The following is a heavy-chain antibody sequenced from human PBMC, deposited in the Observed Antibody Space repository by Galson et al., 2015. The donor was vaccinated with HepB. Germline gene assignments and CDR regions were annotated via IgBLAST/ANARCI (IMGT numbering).Heavy chain of an antibody. CDR2: IWYDGSNK. V-gene: IGHV3-33*08. D-gene: IGHD3-10*01. CDR1: GFTFSSYG. J-gene: IGHJ4*02. Sequence: SLRLSCAASGFTFSSYGMHWVRQAPGKGLEWVAVIWYDGSNKYYADSVKGRFTISRDNSKNTLYLQMNSLRAEDTAVYYCARDPHYYGSGSYYLNFDYWGQGTLVTVSS. CDR3: ARDPHYYGSGSYYLNFDY.